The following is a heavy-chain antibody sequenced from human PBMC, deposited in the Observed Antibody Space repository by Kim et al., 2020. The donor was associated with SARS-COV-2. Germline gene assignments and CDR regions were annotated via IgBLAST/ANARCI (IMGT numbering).Heavy chain of an antibody. Sequence: GGSLRLSCAASGFTFSSYGMHWVRQAPGKGLEWVAVIWYDGSNKYYADSVKGRFTISRDNSKNTLYLQMNSLRAEDTAVYYCARDPGQHYDILAGYYPPYYCYGMDVWGQGTTVTVSS. CDR2: IWYDGSNK. CDR1: GFTFSSYG. D-gene: IGHD3-9*01. J-gene: IGHJ6*02. V-gene: IGHV3-33*01. CDR3: ARDPGQHYDILAGYYPPYYCYGMDV.